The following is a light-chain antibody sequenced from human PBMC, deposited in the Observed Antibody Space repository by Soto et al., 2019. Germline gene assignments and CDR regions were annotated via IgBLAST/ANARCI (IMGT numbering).Light chain of an antibody. Sequence: EIVLTQSPGTPSLSPGERATLSCRASQSVSISYLAWYQQKLGQAPRLLIYGASSRATGIPDRFSGSGSGTDFTLTISRLEPEDFAVYYCQQYGDSPLFGPGTKVDIK. CDR3: QQYGDSPL. CDR1: QSVSISY. V-gene: IGKV3-20*01. J-gene: IGKJ3*01. CDR2: GAS.